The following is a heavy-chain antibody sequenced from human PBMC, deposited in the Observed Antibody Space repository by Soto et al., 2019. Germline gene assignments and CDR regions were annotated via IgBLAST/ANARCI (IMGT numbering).Heavy chain of an antibody. CDR2: ISGSGGST. CDR3: SKPGRYSGDDYGPGDYMDV. J-gene: IGHJ6*03. CDR1: GFTFSSNA. V-gene: IGHV3-23*01. D-gene: IGHD5-12*01. Sequence: EVQLFESGGGLVQPGGSLRLSCAASGFTFSSNAISWVPQAPGKGLDWVSAISGSGGSTYYADSVKGRFTISRDNSKNTLYLHKNSLRGDDTAVYYCSKPGRYSGDDYGPGDYMDVWGKGTTVIFSS.